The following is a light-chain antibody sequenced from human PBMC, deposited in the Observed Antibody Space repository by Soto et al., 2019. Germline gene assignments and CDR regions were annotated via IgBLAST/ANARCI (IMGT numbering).Light chain of an antibody. V-gene: IGKV3-15*01. CDR3: QQYNSWPIT. CDR1: QSFSSN. Sequence: EIVMTQSPATLSVSPGERATLSCRASQSFSSNLAWYQQKPGQAPRLLIYGASTRATGIPARFSGGGSGTEFTLTISSLQSADFAVYYCQQYNSWPITFGQGTRLEIK. CDR2: GAS. J-gene: IGKJ5*01.